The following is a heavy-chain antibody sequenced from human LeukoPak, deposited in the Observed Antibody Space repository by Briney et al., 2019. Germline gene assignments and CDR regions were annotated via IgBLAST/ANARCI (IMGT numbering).Heavy chain of an antibody. J-gene: IGHJ4*02. V-gene: IGHV3-23*01. CDR1: GFTFSSYA. CDR3: ARPVYGSLPSYYFDY. CDR2: ISGGGGST. Sequence: PGGSLRLSCAASGFTFSSYAMSWVRQAPGKGLEWVSAISGGGGSTYYADSVKGRFTISRDNSKNTLYLQMNSLRAEDTAVYYCARPVYGSLPSYYFDYWGQGTLVTVSS. D-gene: IGHD1-26*01.